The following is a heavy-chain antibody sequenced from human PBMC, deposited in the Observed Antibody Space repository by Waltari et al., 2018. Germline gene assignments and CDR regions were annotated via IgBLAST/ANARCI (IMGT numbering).Heavy chain of an antibody. V-gene: IGHV4-59*01. J-gene: IGHJ4*02. Sequence: QVQLQESGPGLVKPSETLSLTCPVSGGSISSYYWSWIRQPPGKGLEWIGYIYYSGSTNYNPSLKSRVTISVDTSKNQFSLKLSSVTAADTAVYYCARGLRWLQFWGQGTLVTVSS. CDR3: ARGLRWLQF. D-gene: IGHD5-12*01. CDR1: GGSISSYY. CDR2: IYYSGST.